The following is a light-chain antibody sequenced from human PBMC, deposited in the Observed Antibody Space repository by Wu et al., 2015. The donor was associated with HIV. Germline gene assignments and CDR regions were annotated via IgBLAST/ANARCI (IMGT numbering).Light chain of an antibody. CDR2: AAS. CDR1: QSVSSSY. CDR3: QQYEHWPPLT. Sequence: EIVLTQSPGTLSLSPGERATLSCRASQSVSSSYLAWYQQKPGQAPRLLVSAASTRASGVPARFSGSGSGTEFALTIDSLQSEDSAIYFCQQYEHWPPLTFGGGTTVEI. V-gene: IGKV3-15*01. J-gene: IGKJ4*01.